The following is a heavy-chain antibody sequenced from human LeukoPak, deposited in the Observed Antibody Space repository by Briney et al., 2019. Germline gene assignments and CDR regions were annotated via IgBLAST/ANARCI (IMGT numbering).Heavy chain of an antibody. J-gene: IGHJ4*02. CDR3: ARVQEEEGYNQ. CDR2: IIPILGIA. Sequence: SVKVSCKASGGTFSSYTISWVRQAPGQGLEWMGRIIPILGIANYAQKFQGRVTITADKPTSTAYMELSSLRSEDTAVYYCARVQEEEGYNQWGQGTLVTVSS. V-gene: IGHV1-69*02. D-gene: IGHD5-24*01. CDR1: GGTFSSYT.